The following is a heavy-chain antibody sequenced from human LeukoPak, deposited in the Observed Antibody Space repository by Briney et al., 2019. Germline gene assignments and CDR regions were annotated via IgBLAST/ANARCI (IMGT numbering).Heavy chain of an antibody. V-gene: IGHV1-2*02. CDR1: GYTFTGYY. CDR2: INPNSGGT. D-gene: IGHD2-2*01. CDR3: AREKVPAAMRYYYYGMDV. J-gene: IGHJ6*02. Sequence: GASVKVSCKASGYTFTGYYMHWVRQAPGQGLEWMGWINPNSGGTNYAQKFQGRVTMTRDTSISTAYMELSRPRSDDTAVYYCAREKVPAAMRYYYYGMDVWGQGTTVTVSS.